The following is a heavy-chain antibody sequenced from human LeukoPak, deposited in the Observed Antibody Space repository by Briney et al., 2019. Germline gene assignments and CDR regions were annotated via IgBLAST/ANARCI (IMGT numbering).Heavy chain of an antibody. CDR2: IKSETAGGST. V-gene: IGHV3-15*07. D-gene: IGHD2-15*01. CDR1: GLTFSNIW. Sequence: GGSLRLSCAVSGLTFSNIWMNWVRQAPGMGLEWVGRIKSETAGGSTDFAAPVKGRFTISRDDSKNTLFLQLNSLTSDDTAVYYCAQGSGQYFYYWGQGTLVTVSS. CDR3: AQGSGQYFYY. J-gene: IGHJ4*02.